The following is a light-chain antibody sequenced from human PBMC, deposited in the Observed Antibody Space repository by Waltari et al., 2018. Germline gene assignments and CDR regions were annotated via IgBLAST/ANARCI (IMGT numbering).Light chain of an antibody. CDR1: QTILYNTINKNY. CDR2: WAS. CDR3: HQYYTTPIT. Sequence: DIVMTQSPDSLTVSLGERATINCKSSQTILYNTINKNYLAWYQQKPRQPPKLLIYWASTRESGVPDRFSGSGSGTDFTLTISSLQAEDVAVYYCHQYYTTPITFGQGTRLEIK. V-gene: IGKV4-1*01. J-gene: IGKJ5*01.